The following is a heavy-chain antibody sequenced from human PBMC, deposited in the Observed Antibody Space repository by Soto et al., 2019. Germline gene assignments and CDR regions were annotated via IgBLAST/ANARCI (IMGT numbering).Heavy chain of an antibody. J-gene: IGHJ5*02. CDR2: INHSGST. Sequence: SETLSLTCAVYGGSFSGYYWSWIRQPPGKGLEWIGEINHSGSTNYNPSLKSRVTISVDTSKNQSSLKLSSVTAADTAVYYCARGPGGTGVLDPWGQGTLVTVSS. V-gene: IGHV4-34*01. CDR1: GGSFSGYY. CDR3: ARGPGGTGVLDP. D-gene: IGHD1-26*01.